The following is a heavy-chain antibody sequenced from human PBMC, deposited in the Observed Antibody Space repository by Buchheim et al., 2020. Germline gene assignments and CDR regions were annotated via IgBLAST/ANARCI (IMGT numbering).Heavy chain of an antibody. D-gene: IGHD3-22*01. V-gene: IGHV4-30-4*01. CDR3: ARGFPSFNYYDSSGYYFDY. CDR1: GGSISSGDYY. CDR2: IYYSGST. J-gene: IGHJ4*02. Sequence: QVQLQESGPGLVKPSQTLSLTCTVSGGSISSGDYYWSWIRQPPGKGLEWIGYIYYSGSTSYNPSLKSRGTLSVNTSKHQFSLKLSSVTAADTAVYYCARGFPSFNYYDSSGYYFDYWGQGTL.